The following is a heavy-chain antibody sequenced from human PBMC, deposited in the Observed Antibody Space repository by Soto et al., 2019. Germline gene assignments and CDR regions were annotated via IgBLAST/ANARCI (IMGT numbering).Heavy chain of an antibody. Sequence: EVQLVESGGGLVQPGGSLRLSCAASGFTFSSYWMHWVRQAPGKGLVWVSRINSDGSITSYADSVKGRFTISRDNAKNPLSLQMNSLRDEDTAVYYCASSSFDWFSRYFDYWGQGTLVTVSS. D-gene: IGHD3-9*01. J-gene: IGHJ4*02. CDR3: ASSSFDWFSRYFDY. CDR2: INSDGSIT. CDR1: GFTFSSYW. V-gene: IGHV3-74*01.